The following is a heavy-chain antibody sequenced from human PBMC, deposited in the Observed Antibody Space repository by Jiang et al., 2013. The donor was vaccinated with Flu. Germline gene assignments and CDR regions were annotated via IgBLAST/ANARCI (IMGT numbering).Heavy chain of an antibody. CDR3: ARPFYDSSGSWMNPDAFDI. D-gene: IGHD3-22*01. J-gene: IGHJ3*02. V-gene: IGHV5-51*01. CDR1: GYSFTSYW. CDR2: IYPGDSDT. Sequence: GAEVKKPGESLKISCKGSGYSFTSYWIGWVRQMPGKGLEWMGIIYPGDSDTRYSPSFQGQVTISADKSISTAYLQWSSLKASDTAMYYCARPFYDSSGSWMNPDAFDIWGQGTMVTVSS.